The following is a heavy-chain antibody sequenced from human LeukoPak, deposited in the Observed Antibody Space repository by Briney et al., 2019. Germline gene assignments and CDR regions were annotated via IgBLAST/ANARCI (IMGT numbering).Heavy chain of an antibody. V-gene: IGHV4-59*01. Sequence: PSETLSLTCTVSGGSISSYYWSWIRQPPGKGLEWIGYIYYSGSTNHNPSLKSRVTISVDTSKNQFSLKLSSVTAADTAVYYCARVSSGYYYVYDYWGQGTLVTVSS. CDR3: ARVSSGYYYVYDY. CDR1: GGSISSYY. D-gene: IGHD3-22*01. J-gene: IGHJ4*02. CDR2: IYYSGST.